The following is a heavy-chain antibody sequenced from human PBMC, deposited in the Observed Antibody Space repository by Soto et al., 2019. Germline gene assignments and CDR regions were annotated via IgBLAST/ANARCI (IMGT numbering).Heavy chain of an antibody. CDR3: AREPYGDYGTWLDP. CDR1: GGSVSSSGYY. D-gene: IGHD4-17*01. J-gene: IGHJ5*02. V-gene: IGHV4-31*03. CDR2: IYYSETA. Sequence: QVQLQESGPGLVKPSQTLSLTCTVSGGSVSSSGYYWSWIRQHPGKGLEWIGYIYYSETAYYNPSLKSRVTMSLDTSKNQFSLKLNSVTAADTAVYYCAREPYGDYGTWLDPWSLGTLVTVSS.